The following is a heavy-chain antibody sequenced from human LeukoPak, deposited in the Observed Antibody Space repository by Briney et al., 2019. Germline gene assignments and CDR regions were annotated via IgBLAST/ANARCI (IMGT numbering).Heavy chain of an antibody. CDR2: ISYDGSNK. Sequence: GGSLRLSCAASGFTFSSYGMHWVRQAPGKGLEWVAVISYDGSNKYYADSVRGRLTISRDNSKNTLYLQMNSLRAEDTAVYYCATTLDRIVGAAHFDYWGQGTLVTVSS. CDR1: GFTFSSYG. J-gene: IGHJ4*02. CDR3: ATTLDRIVGAAHFDY. V-gene: IGHV3-30*03. D-gene: IGHD1-26*01.